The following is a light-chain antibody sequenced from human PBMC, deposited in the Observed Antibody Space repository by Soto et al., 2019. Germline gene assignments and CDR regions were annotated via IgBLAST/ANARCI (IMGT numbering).Light chain of an antibody. CDR1: QRVSSY. V-gene: IGKV3-11*01. CDR3: QQRSNWPPMYS. J-gene: IGKJ2*03. CDR2: EAS. Sequence: EIVLTQSPATLSLSPGERATLSCRASQRVSSYLAWYQQKAGQAPRLLIYEASNRATGIPARFRGSGYGTDFTLTISSLEPEDFAVYYCQQRSNWPPMYSFGQGTKLEIK.